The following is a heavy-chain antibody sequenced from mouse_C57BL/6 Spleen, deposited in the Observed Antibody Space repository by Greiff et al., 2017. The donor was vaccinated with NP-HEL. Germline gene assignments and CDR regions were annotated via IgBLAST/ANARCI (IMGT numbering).Heavy chain of an antibody. D-gene: IGHD1-1*01. CDR1: GYAFSSSW. J-gene: IGHJ3*01. Sequence: VQLQQSGPELVKPGASVKISCKASGYAFSSSWMNWVKQRPGKGLEWIGRIYPGDGDTNYNGKFKGKATLTADKSSSTAYMQLSSLTSEDSAVYFCARIPYYYGSSSFAYWGQGTLVTVSA. V-gene: IGHV1-82*01. CDR3: ARIPYYYGSSSFAY. CDR2: IYPGDGDT.